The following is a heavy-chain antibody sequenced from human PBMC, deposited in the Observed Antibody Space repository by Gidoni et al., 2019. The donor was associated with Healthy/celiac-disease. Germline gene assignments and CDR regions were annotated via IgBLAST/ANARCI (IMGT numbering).Heavy chain of an antibody. Sequence: QVTLRESGPALVKPTQTLTLTCTFSGFSLSTSRMCVSWIRQPPGKALEWLALIDWDDDKYYSTSLKTRLTISKDTSKNQVVLTMTNMDPVDTATYYCARTELHSSGWPGTGYFQHWGQGTLVTVSS. D-gene: IGHD6-19*01. CDR1: GFSLSTSRMC. CDR3: ARTELHSSGWPGTGYFQH. CDR2: IDWDDDK. V-gene: IGHV2-70*01. J-gene: IGHJ1*01.